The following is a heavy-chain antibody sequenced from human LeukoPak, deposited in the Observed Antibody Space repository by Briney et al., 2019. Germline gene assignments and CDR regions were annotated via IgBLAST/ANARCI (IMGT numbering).Heavy chain of an antibody. CDR2: ISGSGGTM. CDR3: ARNSPFRSSRGWFDP. Sequence: GGSLRLSCAASGFIFSDYYMNWIRQAPGKGLEWVSYISGSGGTMYYADSVKGRFTTSRDNAKSSLYLQMNSLRAEDTAVYYCARNSPFRSSRGWFDPWGQGTLVIVSS. D-gene: IGHD6-13*01. CDR1: GFIFSDYY. V-gene: IGHV3-11*01. J-gene: IGHJ5*02.